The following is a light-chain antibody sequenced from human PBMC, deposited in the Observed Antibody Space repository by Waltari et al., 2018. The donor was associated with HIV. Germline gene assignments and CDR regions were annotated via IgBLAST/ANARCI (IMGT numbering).Light chain of an antibody. Sequence: QSVLTQPPSVSAAPGQKVTISCSVNSSNIGDNYVSWFQQLPGTAPKLLNYKKNRRPPGIPDGFSGSKAGTSATPGTTGLQTGDEADYFCGTWHNSLSAGYVFGTGTKVSVL. CDR2: KKN. V-gene: IGLV1-51*02. CDR1: SSNIGDNY. J-gene: IGLJ1*01. CDR3: GTWHNSLSAGYV.